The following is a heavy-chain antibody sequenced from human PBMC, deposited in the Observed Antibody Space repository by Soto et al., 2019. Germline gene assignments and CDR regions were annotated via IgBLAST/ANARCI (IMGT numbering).Heavy chain of an antibody. Sequence: TVSLTCXVSGGSVSSGSYYWSWIRQHPGRGLEWIGYIYYTGNTYYNPSLKSRLAISVDTSKNQFSLKLTSVTAADTAVYYCAGDPRCSYYHQRWDRGTRVAVCS. CDR1: GGSVSSGSYY. J-gene: IGHJ4*02. CDR3: AGDPRCSYYHQR. CDR2: IYYTGNT. D-gene: IGHD3-10*01. V-gene: IGHV4-31*03.